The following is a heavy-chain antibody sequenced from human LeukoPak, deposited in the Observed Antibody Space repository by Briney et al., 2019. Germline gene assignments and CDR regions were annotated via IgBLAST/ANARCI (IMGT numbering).Heavy chain of an antibody. D-gene: IGHD1-1*01. CDR1: GYSISSDSY. V-gene: IGHV4-38-2*01. CDR3: ARGSRTTAFHFYYYMDV. CDR2: IYHSGST. Sequence: SETLSLTCAVSGYSISSDSYWGWIRQPPGKGLEGIGSIYHSGSTYYNSSLKSRVTISVDTSKNQFSLKLSSVTAADTAVYFCARGSRTTAFHFYYYMDVWGKGTTVTVSS. J-gene: IGHJ6*03.